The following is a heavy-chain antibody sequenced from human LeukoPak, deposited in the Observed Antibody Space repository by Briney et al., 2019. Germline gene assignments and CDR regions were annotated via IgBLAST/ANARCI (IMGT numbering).Heavy chain of an antibody. J-gene: IGHJ5*02. CDR3: ARDNLDYDFWSGYYRNWFDP. Sequence: ASVKVTCKASGYTFTSYGISWVRQAPGQGLEWMGWMNPNSGNTGYAQKFQGRVTITRNTSISTAYMELSSLRSEDTAVYYCARDNLDYDFWSGYYRNWFDPWGQGTLVTVSS. V-gene: IGHV1-8*03. D-gene: IGHD3-3*01. CDR1: GYTFTSYG. CDR2: MNPNSGNT.